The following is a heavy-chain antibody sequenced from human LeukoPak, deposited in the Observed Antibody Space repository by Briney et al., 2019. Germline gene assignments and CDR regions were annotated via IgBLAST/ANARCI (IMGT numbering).Heavy chain of an antibody. D-gene: IGHD2-15*01. V-gene: IGHV4-39*01. CDR2: IYYTGST. CDR3: ARRYIVADP. Sequence: PSETLSLTCTVSGGSFSNSSYSWGWIRQPPGKGLEWIGTIYYTGSTYYNPSPKSRVTISVDTSKNQFSLKLSSVTAADTAVYYCARRYIVADPWGQGTLVTVSS. CDR1: GGSFSNSSYS. J-gene: IGHJ5*02.